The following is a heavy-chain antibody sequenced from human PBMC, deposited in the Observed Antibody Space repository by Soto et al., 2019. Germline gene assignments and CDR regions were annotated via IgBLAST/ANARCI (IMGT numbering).Heavy chain of an antibody. V-gene: IGHV1-24*01. J-gene: IGHJ4*02. CDR2: FDPEGGEA. CDR1: GHTLTEFS. D-gene: IGHD5-12*01. Sequence: QVQLVQSGAEVRRPGASVMVSCKISGHTLTEFSIHWVRQAPGKGLEWMGGFDPEGGEAIYAQKWHGRVTVTEDTVTDTAYMELSGLTSDDTAVYYCARVSVDVPEWGQGTLLTVSS. CDR3: ARVSVDVPE.